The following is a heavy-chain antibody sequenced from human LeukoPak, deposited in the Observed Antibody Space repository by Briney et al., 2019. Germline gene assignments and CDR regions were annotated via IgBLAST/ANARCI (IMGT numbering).Heavy chain of an antibody. CDR1: GFTVSSNY. J-gene: IGHJ3*02. Sequence: PGGSLRLYCAASGFTVSSNYMSWVRQAPGKGLEWGSVIYSGGSTYYADSVKGRFTISRDNSKNTLYLQMNSLRAEDTAVYYCARDPHYYDSSGSGDAFDIWGQGTMVTVSS. CDR2: IYSGGST. CDR3: ARDPHYYDSSGSGDAFDI. D-gene: IGHD3-22*01. V-gene: IGHV3-53*01.